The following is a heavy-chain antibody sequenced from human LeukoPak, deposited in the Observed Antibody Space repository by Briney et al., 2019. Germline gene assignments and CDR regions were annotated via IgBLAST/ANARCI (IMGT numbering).Heavy chain of an antibody. Sequence: PGGSLRLSCAASGFTFSDYYMNWVRQAPGKGLEWVSYISGGGSTIYYADSVKGRFTISRDNAKNSLYLQMNSLRVEDTAVYYCARGLEQQLIVGYYYYAMGAWGQGTTVTVSS. J-gene: IGHJ6*02. CDR1: GFTFSDYY. V-gene: IGHV3-11*01. D-gene: IGHD6-13*01. CDR2: ISGGGSTI. CDR3: ARGLEQQLIVGYYYYAMGA.